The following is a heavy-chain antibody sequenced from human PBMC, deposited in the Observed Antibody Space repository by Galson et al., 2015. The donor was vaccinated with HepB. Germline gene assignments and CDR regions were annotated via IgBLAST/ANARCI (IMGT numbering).Heavy chain of an antibody. CDR1: GDSVSSTSAA. J-gene: IGHJ6*02. D-gene: IGHD6-13*01. Sequence: CAISGDSVSSTSAAWNWIRQPPSRGLEWLGRTYYRSKWYNDYAVSVKSRITINPDTSKNQFSLQLNSVTPEDTAVYYCARLYSSTIAGMDVWGQGTTVTAS. V-gene: IGHV6-1*01. CDR2: TYYRSKWYN. CDR3: ARLYSSTIAGMDV.